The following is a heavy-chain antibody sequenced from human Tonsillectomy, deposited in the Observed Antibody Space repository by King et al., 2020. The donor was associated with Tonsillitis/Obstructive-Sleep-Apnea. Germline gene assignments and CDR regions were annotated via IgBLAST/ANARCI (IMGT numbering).Heavy chain of an antibody. CDR1: GYSFNNYA. CDR2: INTDTGNP. Sequence: VQLVESGSELRKPGASAKVSCKASGYSFNNYAMNWVRQAPGQGPEWMGWINTDTGNPTYAQGFTGRFVFSLDTSISTAYLQISSLTAEDTAVYYCARKGVAVVGSRDAFDIWGQGTMVTVSS. CDR3: ARKGVAVVGSRDAFDI. V-gene: IGHV7-4-1*02. D-gene: IGHD2-2*01. J-gene: IGHJ3*02.